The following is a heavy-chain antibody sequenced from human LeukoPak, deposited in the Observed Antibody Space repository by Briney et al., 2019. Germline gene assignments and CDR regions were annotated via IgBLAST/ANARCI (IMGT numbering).Heavy chain of an antibody. J-gene: IGHJ5*02. D-gene: IGHD2-21*01. CDR2: VSTSGHA. V-gene: IGHV4-4*07. Sequence: SETLSLTCTVSGGSISSHFCSWIRQPAGKGLEWIGRVSTSGHANYNPPLKSRITMSVDTSKNQFSLKLSSVTAADTAIYYCARGDIVMGGGRNWFDPWGQGTLVTVSS. CDR1: GGSISSHF. CDR3: ARGDIVMGGGRNWFDP.